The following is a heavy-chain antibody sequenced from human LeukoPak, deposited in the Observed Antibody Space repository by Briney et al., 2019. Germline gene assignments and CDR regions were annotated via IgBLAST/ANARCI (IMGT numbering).Heavy chain of an antibody. CDR1: GFTFSSYS. Sequence: GGSLRLSCAASGFTFSSYSMNWVRQAPGKGLEWVSSISSSSSYIYYADTLKGRFTITRDNAKNSLYLQMNSLRAEDTAVYYCARDSTYYYDSSGYYQRGQGTLVTVSS. CDR3: ARDSTYYYDSSGYYQ. V-gene: IGHV3-21*01. J-gene: IGHJ4*02. D-gene: IGHD3-22*01. CDR2: ISSSSSYI.